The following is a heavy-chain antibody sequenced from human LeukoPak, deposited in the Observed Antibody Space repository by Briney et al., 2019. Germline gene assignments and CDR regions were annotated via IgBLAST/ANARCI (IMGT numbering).Heavy chain of an antibody. J-gene: IGHJ4*02. CDR2: ISSNGGST. Sequence: PGGSLRLSCAASGFTFSSYAMSWVRQAPGKGLEWVSAISSNGGSTHYADSVKGRFTISRDNSKNTLYLQMNSLRAEDTAVYYCAKRRDQSSDGAFDYWGQGTLVTVSS. CDR1: GFTFSSYA. D-gene: IGHD6-19*01. CDR3: AKRRDQSSDGAFDY. V-gene: IGHV3-23*01.